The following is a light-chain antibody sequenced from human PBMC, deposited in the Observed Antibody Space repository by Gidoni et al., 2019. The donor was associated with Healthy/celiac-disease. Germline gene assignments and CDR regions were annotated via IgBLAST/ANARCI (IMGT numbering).Light chain of an antibody. Sequence: QSALTQPASVSGSPGQSITISCTGTSSDVGGYNYVSWYQPHPGKAPKLMIYDVSNRPSGISIRFSGSNSGNTSSLPISGLQAEDEADYFCSSYTSSSTLVFGGGTKLTDL. CDR2: DVS. CDR1: SSDVGGYNY. V-gene: IGLV2-14*03. J-gene: IGLJ2*01. CDR3: SSYTSSSTLV.